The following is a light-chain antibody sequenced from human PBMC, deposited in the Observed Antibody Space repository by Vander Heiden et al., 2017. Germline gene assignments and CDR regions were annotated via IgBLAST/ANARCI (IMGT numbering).Light chain of an antibody. J-gene: IGLJ2*01. CDR1: ELGLKY. Sequence: SFELTQPPSVSVSPGQTASIPCPGNELGLKYFCWYQRQPGQSPFVVIHEDRKRRSAIPERFSGSTSGNTATLADGGTQDMDEADRSTVVFGGGTKLTVL. CDR3: VV. V-gene: IGLV3-1*01. CDR2: EDR.